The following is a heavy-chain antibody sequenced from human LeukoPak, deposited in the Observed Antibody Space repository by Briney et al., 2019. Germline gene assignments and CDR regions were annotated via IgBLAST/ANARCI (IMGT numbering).Heavy chain of an antibody. J-gene: IGHJ4*02. CDR1: GFTVSSNY. CDR3: ADDHVDTAMVIGY. Sequence: PGGSLRLSCAASGFTVSSNYMSWVRQAPGKGLEWVSVIYSGGSTYYADSVKGRFTISRDNSKNTLYLQMNSLRAEDTAVYYCADDHVDTAMVIGYWGQGTLVTVSS. D-gene: IGHD5-18*01. V-gene: IGHV3-66*01. CDR2: IYSGGST.